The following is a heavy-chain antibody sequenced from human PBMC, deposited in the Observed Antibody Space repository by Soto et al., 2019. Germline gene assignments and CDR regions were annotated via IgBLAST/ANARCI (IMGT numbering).Heavy chain of an antibody. J-gene: IGHJ5*02. Sequence: SETLSLTCTVSGGSISSYYWSWIRQPPGKGLEWIGYIYYSGSTNYNPSLKSRVTISVDTSKNQFSLKLSSVTAADTAVYYCARDRGRPKNVPNWFDPWGQGTLVTVSS. CDR2: IYYSGST. D-gene: IGHD1-1*01. CDR3: ARDRGRPKNVPNWFDP. V-gene: IGHV4-59*01. CDR1: GGSISSYY.